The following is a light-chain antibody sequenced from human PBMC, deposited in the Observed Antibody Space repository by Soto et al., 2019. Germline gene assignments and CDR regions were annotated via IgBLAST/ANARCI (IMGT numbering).Light chain of an antibody. V-gene: IGLV2-23*02. CDR1: SSDVGSYNL. J-gene: IGLJ1*01. CDR3: CSYEGVNTFYV. CDR2: GVT. Sequence: QSALTQPASVSGSPGQSITISCTGTSSDVGSYNLVSWYQQHPGKAPKLMIYGVTKRPSGVSDRFSGSKSGDPASLTVSGLQAEAEADYYCCSYEGVNTFYVFGPGTKVTV.